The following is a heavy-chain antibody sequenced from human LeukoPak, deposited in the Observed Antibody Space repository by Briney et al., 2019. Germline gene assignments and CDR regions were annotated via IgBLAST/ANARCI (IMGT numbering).Heavy chain of an antibody. CDR3: ARLSYNWNTGY. D-gene: IGHD1/OR15-1a*01. J-gene: IGHJ4*02. CDR1: GGSISSSSYS. Sequence: SSETLSLTCTVSGGSISSSSYSWGWIRQPPGKGLEWIGSIYYSGRTYYSPSLNGRVTISVDTSKNQFSLKLTSVTAADTAVYYCARLSYNWNTGYWGQGTLVTVSS. CDR2: IYYSGRT. V-gene: IGHV4-39*01.